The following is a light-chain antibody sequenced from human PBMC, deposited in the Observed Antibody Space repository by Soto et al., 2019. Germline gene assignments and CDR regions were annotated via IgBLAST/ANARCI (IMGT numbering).Light chain of an antibody. J-gene: IGKJ4*01. CDR2: DAS. CDR3: QQYDNLPLT. V-gene: IGKV1-33*01. Sequence: DIQMTQSPSSLSASVGDRVTITCQASQDISNYLNWYQQKPGKVPKLLIYDASNLETGVPSRFSGSGSGTDFTFTISSQQPEDIATYYCQQYDNLPLTFGGGTKVEIQ. CDR1: QDISNY.